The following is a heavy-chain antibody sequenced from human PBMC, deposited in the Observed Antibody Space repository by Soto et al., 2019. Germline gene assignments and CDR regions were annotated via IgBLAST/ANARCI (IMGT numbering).Heavy chain of an antibody. CDR1: SGSISSSNW. CDR3: ARSLTDWGSYRYGVY. D-gene: IGHD3-16*02. Sequence: PSETLSLTCAVSSGSISSSNWWSWVRQPPGKGLEWIGEIYHSGSTNYNPTLKSRVTISVDKSKNQLSLKLSTVTAADTAVYYCARSLTDWGSYRYGVYWGQGTLVTVSS. CDR2: IYHSGST. V-gene: IGHV4-4*02. J-gene: IGHJ4*02.